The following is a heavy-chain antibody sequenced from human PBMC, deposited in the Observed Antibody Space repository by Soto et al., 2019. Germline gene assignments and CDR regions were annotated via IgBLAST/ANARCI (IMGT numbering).Heavy chain of an antibody. CDR1: GFTFSSYG. Sequence: QVQLVESGGVVVQPGRSLRLSCAASGFTFSSYGMHWVRQAPGKGLEWVAVIWYDGRNTYYAESVKGRFTISRDNSKNTLYLQMNSLRAEDTAVYYCARTAYYYDSSGYYFDCWGQGTLVTVSS. D-gene: IGHD3-22*01. CDR3: ARTAYYYDSSGYYFDC. J-gene: IGHJ4*02. V-gene: IGHV3-33*01. CDR2: IWYDGRNT.